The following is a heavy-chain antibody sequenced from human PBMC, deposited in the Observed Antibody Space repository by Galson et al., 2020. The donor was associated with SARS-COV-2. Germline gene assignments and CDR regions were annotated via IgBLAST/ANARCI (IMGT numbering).Heavy chain of an antibody. Sequence: GESLKISCAASGFTFSSYWMHWVRQAPGKGLVWVSRINSDGSSPSYADSVKGRFTISRDNAKNTLYLQMNSLRAEDTAVYYCASFIRGWDYYYYGMDVWGQGTTVTGSS. CDR3: ASFIRGWDYYYYGMDV. J-gene: IGHJ6*02. V-gene: IGHV3-74*01. CDR2: INSDGSSP. D-gene: IGHD6-19*01. CDR1: GFTFSSYW.